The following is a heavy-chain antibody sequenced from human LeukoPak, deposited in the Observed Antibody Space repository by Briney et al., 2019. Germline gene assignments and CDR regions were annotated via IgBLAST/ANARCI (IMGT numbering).Heavy chain of an antibody. CDR2: INHSGST. V-gene: IGHV4-34*01. CDR3: ARANSGTYSSPWDY. J-gene: IGHJ4*02. Sequence: KPSETLSLTCAVYGGSFSGYYWSWIRQPPGKGLEWIGEINHSGSTNYNPSLKSRVTISVDTSKNQFSLKLSSVTAADTAVYYCARANSGTYSSPWDYWGQGTLVNVSS. CDR1: GGSFSGYY. D-gene: IGHD1-26*01.